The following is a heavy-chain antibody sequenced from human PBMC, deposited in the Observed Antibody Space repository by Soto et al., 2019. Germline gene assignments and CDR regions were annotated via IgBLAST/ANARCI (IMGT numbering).Heavy chain of an antibody. CDR1: GFTFSTSA. J-gene: IGHJ6*02. Sequence: MQLVQSGPEVKKPGTSVKVSCKASGFTFSTSAVQWVRQARGQRPEWMGWIVGGSGNTNYAQNSQERVIITREMSTSTGYMELSSLRSDDTAVYFCAARRSGLYAMDVWGQGTTVTVSS. D-gene: IGHD1-26*01. CDR3: AARRSGLYAMDV. CDR2: IVGGSGNT. V-gene: IGHV1-58*01.